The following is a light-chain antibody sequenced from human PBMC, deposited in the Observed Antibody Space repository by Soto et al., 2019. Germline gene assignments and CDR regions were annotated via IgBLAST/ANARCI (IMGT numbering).Light chain of an antibody. V-gene: IGKV3-20*01. Sequence: EIVLTQSPGTLSLSPGERATLSCRASQSVTSSYFAWYQHKPGQAPRLLIYAASDRATGIPDRFIGSGSVTNFTLTIARLEHEDFAVYYCQHYGPSPGYTFGQGTKLEI. CDR1: QSVTSSY. CDR3: QHYGPSPGYT. J-gene: IGKJ2*01. CDR2: AAS.